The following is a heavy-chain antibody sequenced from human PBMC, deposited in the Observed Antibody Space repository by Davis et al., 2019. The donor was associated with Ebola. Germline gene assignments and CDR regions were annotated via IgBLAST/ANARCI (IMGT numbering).Heavy chain of an antibody. CDR1: GFTFSSYW. CDR3: ARDFYDFWSGYYSGFDY. Sequence: PGGSLRLSCAASGFTFSSYWMSWVRQAPGKGLEWVANIKQDGSEKYYVDSVKGRFTISRDNAKNSLYLQMNSLRAEDTAVYYCARDFYDFWSGYYSGFDYWGQGTLVTVSS. V-gene: IGHV3-7*03. CDR2: IKQDGSEK. J-gene: IGHJ4*02. D-gene: IGHD3-3*01.